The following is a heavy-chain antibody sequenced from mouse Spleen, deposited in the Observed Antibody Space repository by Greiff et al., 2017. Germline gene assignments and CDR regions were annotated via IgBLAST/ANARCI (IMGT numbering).Heavy chain of an antibody. J-gene: IGHJ3*01. CDR1: GYSFTGYY. CDR2: INPSTGGT. D-gene: IGHD2-1*01. V-gene: IGHV1-42*01. CDR3: ARGGLRWSFAY. Sequence: EVQRVESGPELVKPGASVKISCKASGYSFTGYYMNWVKQSPEKSLEWIGEINPSTGGTTYNQKFKAKATLTVDKSSSTAYMQLKSLTSEDSAVYYCARGGLRWSFAYWGQGTLVTVSA.